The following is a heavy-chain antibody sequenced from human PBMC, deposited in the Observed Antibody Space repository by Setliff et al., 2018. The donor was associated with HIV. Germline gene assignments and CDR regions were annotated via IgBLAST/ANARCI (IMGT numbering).Heavy chain of an antibody. CDR1: GFIFEDYA. Sequence: GGSLRLSCAASGFIFEDYAMHWVRQVPGKGLEWVALISWDGATTNYADSVKGRFTISRDSSKNSLYLQMNSLRTEDTAIYYCARDRTYPNDVFDLWGQGTMVTVSS. CDR2: ISWDGATT. V-gene: IGHV3-43*01. CDR3: ARDRTYPNDVFDL. J-gene: IGHJ3*01.